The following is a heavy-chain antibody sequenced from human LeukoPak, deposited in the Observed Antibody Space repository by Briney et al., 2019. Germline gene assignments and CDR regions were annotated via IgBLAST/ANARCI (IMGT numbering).Heavy chain of an antibody. V-gene: IGHV3-23*01. CDR1: GFTFSSYA. CDR3: ARVEVPSDTWAWFDP. Sequence: GGSLRLSCAASGFTFSSYAMSWVRQAPGKGLEWVSSFIGSGGSTYYADSVKGRFTISRDNSKNTLYLQMNSLRAEDTAVYYCARVEVPSDTWAWFDPWGQGTLVTVSS. J-gene: IGHJ5*02. CDR2: FIGSGGST. D-gene: IGHD2-2*01.